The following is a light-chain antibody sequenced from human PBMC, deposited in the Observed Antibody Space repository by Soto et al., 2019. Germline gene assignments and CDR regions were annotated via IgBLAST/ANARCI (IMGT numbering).Light chain of an antibody. CDR3: QQSYSTPPYT. Sequence: MTQSPATLSLSPGDRATLSCRASQSVSSNLVWYQQKPGKAPKLLIFAAYNLQSGVPSRFSGSGSGTDFTLTISSLQPEDFATYYCQQSYSTPPYTFGQGTKLDMK. CDR1: QSVSSN. CDR2: AAY. V-gene: IGKV1-39*01. J-gene: IGKJ2*01.